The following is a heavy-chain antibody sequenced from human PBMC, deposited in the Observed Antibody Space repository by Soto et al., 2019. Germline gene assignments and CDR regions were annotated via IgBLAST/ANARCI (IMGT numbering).Heavy chain of an antibody. J-gene: IGHJ6*02. CDR2: IIPIFGTA. D-gene: IGHD6-13*01. V-gene: IGHV1-69*01. Sequence: QVQLVQSGAEVKKPGSSVKVSCKASGGTFSSYAISGVRQAPGQGLEWMGGIIPIFGTANYAQKFQGRVTITADESTSTAYRELSSLRSEDTAVYYCARSIAAAVTFRYGMDVWGQGTTVTVSS. CDR3: ARSIAAAVTFRYGMDV. CDR1: GGTFSSYA.